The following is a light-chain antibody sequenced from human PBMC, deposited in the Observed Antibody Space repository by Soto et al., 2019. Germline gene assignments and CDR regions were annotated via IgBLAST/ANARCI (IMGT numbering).Light chain of an antibody. CDR3: QSYDSSLSGSVV. J-gene: IGLJ2*01. CDR1: SSNIGAGYD. Sequence: QSVLTQPPSVSGAPGQRVTISCTGSSSNIGAGYDVHWYQQLPGTAPKLLIYGNSNRPSGVPERFSGSKPGTSASLAITGLQAEDEADYYCQSYDSSLSGSVVFGGGTKLTVL. CDR2: GNS. V-gene: IGLV1-40*01.